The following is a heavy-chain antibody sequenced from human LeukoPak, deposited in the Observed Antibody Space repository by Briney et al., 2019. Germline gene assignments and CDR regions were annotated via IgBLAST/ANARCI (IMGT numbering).Heavy chain of an antibody. D-gene: IGHD3-22*01. CDR3: ARASQYYYDTMGY. CDR2: INPNSGGT. J-gene: IGHJ4*02. V-gene: IGHV1-2*02. CDR1: GYTFTGYY. Sequence: ASVKVSCKASGYTFTGYYMHWVRQAPGQGLEWMGWINPNSGGTNYAQKFQGRVTMTRDTSISTAYMELSRLRSDDTAVHYCARASQYYYDTMGYWGQGTLVTVSS.